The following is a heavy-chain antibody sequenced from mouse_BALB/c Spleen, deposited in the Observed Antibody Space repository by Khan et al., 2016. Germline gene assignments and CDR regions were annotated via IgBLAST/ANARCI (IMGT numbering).Heavy chain of an antibody. D-gene: IGHD1-1*01. Sequence: EVKLLESGGGLVQPGGSLKLSCAASGFDFSRYWMSWVRQAPGKGLEWIGEINPDSSTINYTPSLKDKFIIFRDNAQNTLYLQMSKVRSDDTALNYCEKAGYYGYLAYWGQGTLVTVSA. J-gene: IGHJ3*01. CDR3: EKAGYYGYLAY. CDR1: GFDFSRYW. CDR2: INPDSSTI. V-gene: IGHV4-1*02.